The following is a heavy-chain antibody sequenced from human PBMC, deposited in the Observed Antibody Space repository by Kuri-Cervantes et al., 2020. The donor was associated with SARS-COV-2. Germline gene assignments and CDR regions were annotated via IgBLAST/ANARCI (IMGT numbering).Heavy chain of an antibody. J-gene: IGHJ4*02. CDR1: GGSISSSSYY. CDR2: IYYSGST. V-gene: IGHV4-39*01. D-gene: IGHD6-19*01. CDR3: ARDIAVAGTGFDY. Sequence: SETLSLTCTVSGGSISSSSYYWGWIRQPPGKGLEWIGSIYYSGSTYYNPSLKSRVTISVDTSKNQFSLKLSSVTAADTAVYYCARDIAVAGTGFDYWGQGTLVTVPQ.